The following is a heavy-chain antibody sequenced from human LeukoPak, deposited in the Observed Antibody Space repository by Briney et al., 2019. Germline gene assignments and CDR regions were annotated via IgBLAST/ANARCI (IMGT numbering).Heavy chain of an antibody. CDR2: IYYSGST. Sequence: PSETLSLTCNVFGGSIRSSNYYWGWIRQPPGKGLEWIGSIYYSGSTYYNPSLKSRVTISVDTSNNQFSLKVRSATATDTAVYYCARLFYYDSSGPPSWGHGTLVTVSS. V-gene: IGHV4-39*01. CDR3: ARLFYYDSSGPPS. D-gene: IGHD3-22*01. CDR1: GGSIRSSNYY. J-gene: IGHJ5*01.